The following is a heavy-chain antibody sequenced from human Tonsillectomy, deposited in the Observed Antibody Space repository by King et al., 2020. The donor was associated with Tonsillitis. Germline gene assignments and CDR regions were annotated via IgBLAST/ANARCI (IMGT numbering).Heavy chain of an antibody. J-gene: IGHJ1*01. V-gene: IGHV1-2*02. CDR2: INPNSGDT. CDR1: GYTFSGYY. Sequence: VQLVESGDEVKKPGASVKVSCKASGYTFSGYYIHWVRQAPGQGLEWMGWINPNSGDTNYAQKFHGRVTMTRDTSISTVYIELTSLRSDDTAVYYCARGITMIVLFPTEYFQYWGQGTLVTVAS. D-gene: IGHD3-22*01. CDR3: ARGITMIVLFPTEYFQY.